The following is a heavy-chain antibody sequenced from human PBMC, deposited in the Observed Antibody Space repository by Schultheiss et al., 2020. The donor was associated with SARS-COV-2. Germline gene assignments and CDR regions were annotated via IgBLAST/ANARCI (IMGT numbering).Heavy chain of an antibody. CDR3: AKTAGRVDY. V-gene: IGHV3-33*06. J-gene: IGHJ4*02. CDR1: GFTFSSYA. Sequence: GGSLRLSCAASGFTFSSYAMHWVRQAPGKGLEWVAVIWYDGSNKYYADSVKGRFTISRDNSKNTLYLQMNSLRAEDTAVYYCAKTAGRVDYWGQGTLVTVSS. CDR2: IWYDGSNK. D-gene: IGHD6-13*01.